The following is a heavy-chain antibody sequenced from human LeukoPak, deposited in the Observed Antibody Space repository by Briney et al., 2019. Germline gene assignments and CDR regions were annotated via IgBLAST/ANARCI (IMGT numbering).Heavy chain of an antibody. CDR3: AKDPSDYDIIFY. Sequence: GVSLRLSCAASGFTFSSYAMSWVRQAPGKGLEWVSAISGSGGSTYYADSVKGRFTISRDNSKNTLYLQMNSLRAEDTAVYYCAKDPSDYDIIFYWGQGTLVTVSS. CDR2: ISGSGGST. CDR1: GFTFSSYA. J-gene: IGHJ4*02. V-gene: IGHV3-23*01. D-gene: IGHD3-9*01.